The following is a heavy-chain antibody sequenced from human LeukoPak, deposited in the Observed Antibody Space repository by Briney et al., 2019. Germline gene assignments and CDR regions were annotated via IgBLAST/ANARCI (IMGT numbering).Heavy chain of an antibody. V-gene: IGHV4-39*07. Sequence: SETLSLTCTVSGGSISSSTYYWGWIRQPPGKGLEWIGTIYYSGSTYYNPSLKSRVTISVDTSKNQFSLKLSSVTAADTAVYYCARGSGGYSYGYAPRIKYNWFDPWGQGTLVTVSS. CDR1: GGSISSSTYY. J-gene: IGHJ5*02. CDR2: IYYSGST. CDR3: ARGSGGYSYGYAPRIKYNWFDP. D-gene: IGHD5-18*01.